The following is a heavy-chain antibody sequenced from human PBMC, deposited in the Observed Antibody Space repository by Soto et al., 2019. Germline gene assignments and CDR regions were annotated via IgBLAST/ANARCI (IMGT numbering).Heavy chain of an antibody. V-gene: IGHV1-18*01. CDR2: ISAYNGNT. CDR1: GYTFTSYG. Sequence: QVPLVQSGAEVKKPGASVKVSCKASGYTFTSYGISWVRQAPGPGLEWMGWISAYNGNTNYAQKLQGRVTITTDTSTSTAYMELRSLRSGDTAVYYCARDHQSYYYYGMDVWGQGTTVTVSS. CDR3: ARDHQSYYYYGMDV. J-gene: IGHJ6*02.